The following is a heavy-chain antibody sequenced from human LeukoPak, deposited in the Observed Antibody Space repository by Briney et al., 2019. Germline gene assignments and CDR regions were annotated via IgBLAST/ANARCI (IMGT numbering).Heavy chain of an antibody. CDR2: IYSSGST. V-gene: IGHV4-4*07. J-gene: IGHJ5*02. D-gene: IGHD3-22*01. CDR3: ARARDYYDSSSYPNWFDP. CDR1: GVSISSYY. Sequence: SETLSLTCTVSGVSISSYYWTWVRQPAGKGLEWIGRIYSSGSTNYNPSLKSRVIMSVDKSQNQFSLKLSSVTAAATAVYYCARARDYYDSSSYPNWFDPWGQGTLVTVSS.